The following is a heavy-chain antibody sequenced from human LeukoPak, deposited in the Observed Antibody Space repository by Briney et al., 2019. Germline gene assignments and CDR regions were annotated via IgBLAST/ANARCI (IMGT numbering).Heavy chain of an antibody. J-gene: IGHJ4*02. Sequence: PGGSLRLSCAASGFTFSTYWMTWVRQAPGKGLEWGANIKQDGSETYYVDSVRGRFTISRDNAKESLYLQMNSLRAKDTAVYYSGTDRGIAVQARFDYWGQGTLVTGSS. V-gene: IGHV3-7*01. CDR2: IKQDGSET. CDR3: GTDRGIAVQARFDY. CDR1: GFTFSTYW. D-gene: IGHD1-1*01.